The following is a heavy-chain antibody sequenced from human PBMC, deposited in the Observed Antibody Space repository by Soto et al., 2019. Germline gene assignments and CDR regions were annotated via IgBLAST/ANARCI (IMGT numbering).Heavy chain of an antibody. D-gene: IGHD3-10*01. CDR2: IRQDGSEH. CDR1: GFTFSSYW. V-gene: IGHV3-7*01. Sequence: EVQLVESGGGLVQPGGSLRLSCAASGFTFSSYWMSWVRQAPGKGLAWVANIRQDGSEHYSVDSVKGRYTISRDNAKNSMELQMNSRRAEDTAVEYWARDFHYEGSGLYDDYYYYMDVWGKGTTVTVSS. J-gene: IGHJ6*03. CDR3: ARDFHYEGSGLYDDYYYYMDV.